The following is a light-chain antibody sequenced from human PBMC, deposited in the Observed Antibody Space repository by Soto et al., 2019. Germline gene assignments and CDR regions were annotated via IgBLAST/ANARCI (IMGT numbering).Light chain of an antibody. CDR3: QQYYSYPLT. CDR1: QGISSY. CDR2: AAS. V-gene: IGKV1-8*01. J-gene: IGKJ1*01. Sequence: AIRMTQSPSSLSASTGDRVTITCRASQGISSYLAWYQQKPGKAPKLLIYAASTLQSGVPSRFSGSGSGTDFTLTISCLQSEDFATYYCQQYYSYPLTFGQGIKVEIK.